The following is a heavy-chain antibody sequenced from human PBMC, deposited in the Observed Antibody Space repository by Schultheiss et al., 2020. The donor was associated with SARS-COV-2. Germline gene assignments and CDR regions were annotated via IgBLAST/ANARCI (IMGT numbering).Heavy chain of an antibody. V-gene: IGHV3-NL1*01. J-gene: IGHJ4*02. Sequence: GGSLRLSCAASGFTFSSYAMHWVRQAPGKGLEWVSGISWNSGSIGYADSVKGRFTISRDNSKNTLYLQMNSLRAEDTAVYYCASGDYWGQGTLVTVSS. CDR2: ISWNSGSI. CDR3: ASGDY. CDR1: GFTFSSYA.